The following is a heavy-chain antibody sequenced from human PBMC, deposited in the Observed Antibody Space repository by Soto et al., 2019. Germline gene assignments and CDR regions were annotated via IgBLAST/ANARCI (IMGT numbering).Heavy chain of an antibody. CDR2: ISSNSDTT. CDR3: ARLPKGSLVTA. CDR1: GFRFSDHS. D-gene: IGHD2-21*02. V-gene: IGHV3-48*02. Sequence: VESGGGLVYPGGSLRLSCVASGFRFSDHSMNWVRQAPGKGLQWISYISSNSDTTYYADSVKGRFTVSRDNAKNALFLQMYSLRDDDTATYYCARLPKGSLVTAWGQGARVTVSS. J-gene: IGHJ4*02.